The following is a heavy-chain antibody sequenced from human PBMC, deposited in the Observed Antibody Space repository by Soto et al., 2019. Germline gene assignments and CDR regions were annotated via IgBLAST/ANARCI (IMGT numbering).Heavy chain of an antibody. Sequence: EVQLVESGGGLVQPGGSLRLSCAASGFTFSSYEMNWVRQAPGKGLEWVSYISSSGSTIYYADSVKGRFTISRDNAKKSMYLQMNRLRAEDTAVYYCARLGDSSGWYGAFYICGQGTMVTVS. J-gene: IGHJ3*02. D-gene: IGHD6-19*01. CDR3: ARLGDSSGWYGAFYI. CDR2: ISSSGSTI. V-gene: IGHV3-48*03. CDR1: GFTFSSYE.